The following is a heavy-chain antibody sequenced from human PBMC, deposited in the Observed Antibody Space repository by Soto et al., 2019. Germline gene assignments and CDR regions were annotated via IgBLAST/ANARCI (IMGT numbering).Heavy chain of an antibody. V-gene: IGHV3-7*01. CDR1: GFTLSSYW. Sequence: EVQLVESGGGLVQPGGSLRLSCAASGFTLSSYWMSWVRQAPGKGLEWVANIKQDGSEKYFVDSVKGRFTISRDNAKNSLYLQMNHLRAEDTAVYYCARGWWVVAATPFDYWGQGTLVTVSS. J-gene: IGHJ4*02. D-gene: IGHD2-15*01. CDR2: IKQDGSEK. CDR3: ARGWWVVAATPFDY.